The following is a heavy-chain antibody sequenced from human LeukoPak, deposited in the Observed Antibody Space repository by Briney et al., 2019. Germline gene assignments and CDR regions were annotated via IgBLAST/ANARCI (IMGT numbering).Heavy chain of an antibody. V-gene: IGHV4-59*01. J-gene: IGHJ4*02. D-gene: IGHD2-21*01. CDR2: TSDSGGHT. CDR3: ARWHSHGRYFDY. CDR1: GGSIRNYY. Sequence: SETLSLTCTVSGGSIRNYYWNWLRQPPGKGLEWIGYTSDSGGHTDYKPSLKSRVTISVDTSKNPFSLKLTSATAADTAVYYCARWHSHGRYFDYWGQGALVTVSS.